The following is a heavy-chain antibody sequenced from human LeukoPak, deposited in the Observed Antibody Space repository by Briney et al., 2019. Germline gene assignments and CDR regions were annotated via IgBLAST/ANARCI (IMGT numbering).Heavy chain of an antibody. Sequence: SETLSLTCTVSGGSISSYYWSWIRQPAGKGLEWIGRIYTSGSTDYNPSLKSRVTMSVDTSKNQFSLKLSSVTAADTAVYYCARDDLRRYYYYMDVWDKGTTVTVSS. V-gene: IGHV4-4*07. J-gene: IGHJ6*03. CDR1: GGSISSYY. CDR2: IYTSGST. CDR3: ARDDLRRYYYYMDV.